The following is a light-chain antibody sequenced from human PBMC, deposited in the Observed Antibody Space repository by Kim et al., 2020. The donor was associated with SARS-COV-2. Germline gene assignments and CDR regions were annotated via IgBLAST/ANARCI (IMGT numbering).Light chain of an antibody. Sequence: KFMLTQPHSVSESPGKTVTISCTRSSGSIASSYVQWYQQRPDSSPTTVIYEDNQRPSGLPHRFSGSIDSYSNSASLTISGLQTEDEADYYCQSYVGNNHVVFGGGTQLTVL. V-gene: IGLV6-57*01. J-gene: IGLJ3*02. CDR2: EDN. CDR3: QSYVGNNHVV. CDR1: SGSIASSY.